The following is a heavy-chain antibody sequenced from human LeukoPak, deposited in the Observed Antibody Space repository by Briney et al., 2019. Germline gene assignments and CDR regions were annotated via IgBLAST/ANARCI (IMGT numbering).Heavy chain of an antibody. V-gene: IGHV1-18*01. J-gene: IGHJ4*02. Sequence: GASVKVSCKASGYTFTTYGITWVRQAPGQGLEWMGWTSGYNGDTNYAQKLQGRVTMTTDTSTSTAYMELSSLRSEDTAVYYCARFITGTTRYYFDYWGQGTLVTVSS. CDR2: TSGYNGDT. CDR3: ARFITGTTRYYFDY. CDR1: GYTFTTYG. D-gene: IGHD1-7*01.